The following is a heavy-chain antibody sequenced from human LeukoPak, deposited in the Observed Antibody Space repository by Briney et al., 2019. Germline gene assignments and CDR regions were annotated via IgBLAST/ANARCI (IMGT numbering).Heavy chain of an antibody. CDR2: IYHRGST. V-gene: IGHV4-38-2*01. CDR3: ARVGYYDSSGYYYVGSEYYSDY. Sequence: SETLSLTCAVSGYSISSGYYWGWIRQPPGKGLEWIGSIYHRGSTYYNPSLKSRVTISVDTSKNQFSLKLSSVTAADTAMYYCARVGYYDSSGYYYVGSEYYSDYWGQGTLVTVSS. J-gene: IGHJ4*02. D-gene: IGHD3-22*01. CDR1: GYSISSGYY.